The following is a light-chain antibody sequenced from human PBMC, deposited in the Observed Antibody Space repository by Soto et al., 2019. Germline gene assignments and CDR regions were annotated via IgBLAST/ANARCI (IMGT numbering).Light chain of an antibody. CDR2: SSD. V-gene: IGLV1-44*01. J-gene: IGLJ2*01. CDR1: SSNIGRNT. Sequence: QSVLTQPPSASGTPGQRVTFSCSGSSSNIGRNTVKWYRQLPGTAPKLLIGSSDQRPSGVPDRFSGSKSGNTASLTISGLQAEDEADYYCSSYSGSPGRVFGGGTKLTVL. CDR3: SSYSGSPGRV.